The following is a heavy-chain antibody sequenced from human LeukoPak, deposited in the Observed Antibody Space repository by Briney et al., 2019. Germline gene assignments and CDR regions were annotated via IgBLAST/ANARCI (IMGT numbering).Heavy chain of an antibody. Sequence: PSQTLSLTCTVSGGSITSGSYFWTWIRQPAGKSLEWLGRMQTNGNTNYNPSLKSRVAISIDTSKNQFSLQLSSVTAADTAVYYRARGLSNAWEVQAYWGQGTLVTVSS. CDR2: MQTNGNT. J-gene: IGHJ4*02. D-gene: IGHD1-26*01. V-gene: IGHV4-61*02. CDR1: GGSITSGSYF. CDR3: ARGLSNAWEVQAY.